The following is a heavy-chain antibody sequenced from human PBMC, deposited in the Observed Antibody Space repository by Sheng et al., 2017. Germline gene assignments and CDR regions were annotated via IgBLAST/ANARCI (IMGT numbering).Heavy chain of an antibody. D-gene: IGHD2-8*01. CDR2: IYHSGST. V-gene: IGHV4-38-2*02. CDR3: ARVAHCTNGVCFDWFDP. J-gene: IGHJ5*02. CDR1: GYSISSGYY. Sequence: QVQLQESGPGLVKPSETLSLTCTVSGYSISSGYYWGWIRQPPGKGLEWIGSIYHSGSTYYNPSLKSRVTISVDTSKNQFSLKLSSVTAADTAVYYCARVAHCTNGVCFDWFDPWGQGTLGPPSPQ.